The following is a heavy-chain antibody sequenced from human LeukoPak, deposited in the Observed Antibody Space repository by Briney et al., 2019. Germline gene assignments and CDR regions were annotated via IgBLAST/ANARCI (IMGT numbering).Heavy chain of an antibody. J-gene: IGHJ4*02. D-gene: IGHD6-13*01. CDR1: GGSISSSSYY. CDR2: IYYSGST. V-gene: IGHV4-39*07. CDR3: ARLGIAWYFDY. Sequence: SETLSLTCTVSGGSISSSSYYWGLIRQPPGKGLEWIGSIYYSGSTSYNPSLKSRVTISVDTSKNQFSLKLSSVTAADTAVYYCARLGIAWYFDYWGQGTLVTVSS.